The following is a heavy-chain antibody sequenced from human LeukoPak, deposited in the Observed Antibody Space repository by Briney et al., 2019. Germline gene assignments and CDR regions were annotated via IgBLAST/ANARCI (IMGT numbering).Heavy chain of an antibody. V-gene: IGHV4-39*01. Sequence: SETLSLTCSVTGGAISTSRYYWGWIRQPPGQGLEWIGSIYYSGSGDSGSADYNPSLKSRVTISIDTSKNQFSLKLSSVTAADTAVYFCARQPSTSWYYFDYWGQGTLVTVSS. CDR2: IYYSGSGDSGSA. CDR3: ARQPSTSWYYFDY. D-gene: IGHD6-13*01. CDR1: GGAISTSRYY. J-gene: IGHJ4*02.